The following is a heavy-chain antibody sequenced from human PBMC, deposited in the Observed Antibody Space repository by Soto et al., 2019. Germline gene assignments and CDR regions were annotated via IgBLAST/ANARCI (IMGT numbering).Heavy chain of an antibody. V-gene: IGHV1-69*10. CDR3: ARGGVDVVATSAFDY. D-gene: IGHD5-12*01. CDR1: GATYSNSA. Sequence: QVQLVQSAAEVKKPGSSVKVSCKASGATYSNSAISWVRQAPGQGLEWMGGINPILGIPDYAHKFQGRVTITADESTNTVYMDLGSLRSEDTALYFCARGGVDVVATSAFDYWGQGTLVTVSS. J-gene: IGHJ4*02. CDR2: INPILGIP.